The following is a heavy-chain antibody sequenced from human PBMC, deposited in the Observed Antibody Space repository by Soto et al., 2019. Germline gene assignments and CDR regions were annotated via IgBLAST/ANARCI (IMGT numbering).Heavy chain of an antibody. V-gene: IGHV3-23*01. CDR1: EFTFSRYA. J-gene: IGHJ4*02. D-gene: IGHD2-8*01. CDR3: AKGCIHGVCLGD. Sequence: EVQLLESGGGLVQPGGSLKISCAASEFTFSRYAMSWVRQAPGQGLEWVSTISGTGSTTYNADSVKGRFTISRDNSKNTLYLQMSSMRAEDTAVYFCAKGCIHGVCLGDCGQGTLVTVSP. CDR2: ISGTGSTT.